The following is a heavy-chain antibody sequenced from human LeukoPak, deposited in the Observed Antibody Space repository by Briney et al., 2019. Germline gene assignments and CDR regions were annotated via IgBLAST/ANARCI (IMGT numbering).Heavy chain of an antibody. Sequence: ASVKVSCKASGYTFTSYGISWVRQAPGQGLEWMGWINPNSGGTNYAQKFQGRVTMTRDTSISTAYMELSRLRSDDTAVYYCARGSRQQLSRPDYWGQGTLVTVSS. CDR2: INPNSGGT. V-gene: IGHV1-2*02. CDR3: ARGSRQQLSRPDY. D-gene: IGHD6-13*01. CDR1: GYTFTSYG. J-gene: IGHJ4*02.